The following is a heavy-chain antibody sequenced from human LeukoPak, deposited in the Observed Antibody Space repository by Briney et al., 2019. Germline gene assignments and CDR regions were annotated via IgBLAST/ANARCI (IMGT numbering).Heavy chain of an antibody. V-gene: IGHV1-46*01. J-gene: IGHJ4*02. CDR3: AREGSGYNYAEN. Sequence: ASVTVSCKASGYIFSNYYMHWVRQAPGQGLEWMGIINPIGGSSSYAQKFQGRVTMTRDTSSSTVYMELSSLRSEDTAVYYCAREGSGYNYAENWGQGTLVTVSS. D-gene: IGHD5-18*01. CDR2: INPIGGSS. CDR1: GYIFSNYY.